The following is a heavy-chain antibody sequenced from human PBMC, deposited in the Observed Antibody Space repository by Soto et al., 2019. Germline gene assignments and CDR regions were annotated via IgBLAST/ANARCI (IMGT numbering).Heavy chain of an antibody. D-gene: IGHD3-3*01. V-gene: IGHV3-30*18. CDR3: AKDKVPYYDFWSGQRWFDP. CDR1: GFTFSIHG. J-gene: IGHJ5*02. CDR2: ISNDGNKK. Sequence: TGGSLRLSCAASGFTFSIHGMPWVRQNPGKGLEWVAVISNDGNKKYYVESVEGRFSISRDNSKSIVYLQMNNVRIEDTAKYYCAKDKVPYYDFWSGQRWFDPWGQGTQVTVSS.